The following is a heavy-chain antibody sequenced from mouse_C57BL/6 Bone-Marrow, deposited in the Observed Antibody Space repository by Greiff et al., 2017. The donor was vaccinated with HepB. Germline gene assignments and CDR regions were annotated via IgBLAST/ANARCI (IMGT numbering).Heavy chain of an antibody. D-gene: IGHD2-5*01. Sequence: EVKLMESGPGLVKPSQSLSLTCSVTGYSITSGYYWNWIRQFPGNKLEWKGYITYDGSNNYNPSLKNRISITRDTSRNQFFLKLNSVTTEDTATYYCAREEAYYSNYEFAYWGQGTLVTVSA. CDR3: AREEAYYSNYEFAY. V-gene: IGHV3-6*01. CDR2: ITYDGSN. J-gene: IGHJ3*01. CDR1: GYSITSGYY.